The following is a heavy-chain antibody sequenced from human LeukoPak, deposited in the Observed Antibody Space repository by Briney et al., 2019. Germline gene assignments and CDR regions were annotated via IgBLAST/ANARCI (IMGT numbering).Heavy chain of an antibody. CDR2: THYSGST. CDR3: ARVLLYFGELRDDS. D-gene: IGHD3-10*01. CDR1: GGSISSGGYY. J-gene: IGHJ4*02. Sequence: SETLSLTCTVSGGSISSGGYYWNWIRRHPGQGLESIGHTHYSGSTYYNPSLKSRVNISIDTSKNQFSLKLSSVTAADMAIYYCARVLLYFGELRDDSWGQGTLVTVSS. V-gene: IGHV4-31*03.